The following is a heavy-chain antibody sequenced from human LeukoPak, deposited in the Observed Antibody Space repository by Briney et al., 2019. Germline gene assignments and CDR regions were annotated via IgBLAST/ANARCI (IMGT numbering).Heavy chain of an antibody. CDR3: ARGMRGVIITPPDY. J-gene: IGHJ4*02. CDR1: GGTFSSYA. V-gene: IGHV1-69*13. CDR2: IIPIFGTA. D-gene: IGHD3-10*01. Sequence: ASVKVSCKASGGTFSSYAISWVRQAPGQGLEWMGGIIPIFGTANYAQKFQGRVTITADESTSTAYMELSSLRSEDTAVHYCARGMRGVIITPPDYWGQGTLVTVSS.